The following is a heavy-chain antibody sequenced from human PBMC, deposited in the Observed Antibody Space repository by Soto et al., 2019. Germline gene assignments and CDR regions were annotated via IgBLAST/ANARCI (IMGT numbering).Heavy chain of an antibody. D-gene: IGHD3-10*01. J-gene: IGHJ4*02. V-gene: IGHV4-39*01. CDR2: IYYSGST. CDR3: ARHVGTWFYGFGEFDY. Sequence: SGTLSLTCTVSGGSISSSSYYWGWIRQPPGKGLEWIGSIYYSGSTYYNPSLKSRVTISVDTSKNQFSLKLSSVTAADTAVYYCARHVGTWFYGFGEFDYWGQGTLVTVSS. CDR1: GGSISSSSYY.